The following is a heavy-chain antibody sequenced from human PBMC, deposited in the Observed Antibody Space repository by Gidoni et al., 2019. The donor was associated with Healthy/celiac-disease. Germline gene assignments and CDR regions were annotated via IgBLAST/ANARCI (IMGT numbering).Heavy chain of an antibody. CDR1: GYTFTGYY. V-gene: IGHV1-2*02. J-gene: IGHJ4*02. CDR2: INPNSGGT. Sequence: VQLVQSGAEVKKPGASVTFSCKASGYTFTGYYMHWVRQAPGQGLEWMGWINPNSGGTNYAQKFQGRVTMTRDTSISTAYMELSRLRSDDTAVYYWARGSEEYYYDSSGPGYWGQGTLVTVSS. D-gene: IGHD3-22*01. CDR3: ARGSEEYYYDSSGPGY.